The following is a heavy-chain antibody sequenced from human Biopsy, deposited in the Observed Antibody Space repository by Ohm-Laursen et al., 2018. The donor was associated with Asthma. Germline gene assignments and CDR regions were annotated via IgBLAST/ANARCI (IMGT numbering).Heavy chain of an antibody. D-gene: IGHD3-10*01. CDR2: INPNSGNT. CDR1: GYTFNAYS. CDR3: ARAPQPQNYGSGNAQYGLDV. V-gene: IGHV1-2*06. J-gene: IGHJ6*02. Sequence: SSVKVSCKASGYTFNAYSIHWVRQAPGQEFEWMGRINPNSGNTHYAHKFQGRVTMTRDTSISTVYMELTSLRSDDTAVYCCARAPQPQNYGSGNAQYGLDVWGQGTTVTVSS.